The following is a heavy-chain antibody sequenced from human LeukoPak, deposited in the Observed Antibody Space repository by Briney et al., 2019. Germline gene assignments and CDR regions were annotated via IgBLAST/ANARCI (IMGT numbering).Heavy chain of an antibody. CDR2: IGGSGGST. D-gene: IGHD1-7*01. CDR1: GFTFSSYA. J-gene: IGHJ4*02. V-gene: IGHV3-23*01. CDR3: AKKKRELRGFDY. Sequence: GGSLRLSCAASGFTFSSYAMSWVRQAPGKGLEWVSVIGGSGGSTYYADSVNGRFTISRENSKNTLYLQMSSLRAEDTAVYYCAKKKRELRGFDYWGQGTLVTVSS.